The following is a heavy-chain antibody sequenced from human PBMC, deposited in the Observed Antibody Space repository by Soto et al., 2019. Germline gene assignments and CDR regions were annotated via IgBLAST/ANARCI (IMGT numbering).Heavy chain of an antibody. CDR2: IHYSGTT. Sequence: QLQVQESGPGLVKPSETLSLTCTVSGVSIDSSRYYWGWIRQPPGKGLEWIGNIHYSGTTYYNPSLKSRVIISVNTSKIQFSLRLNSVTAADTAVYYCARPYESGGFYYGFDYWGQGTPVTVSS. V-gene: IGHV4-39*01. CDR1: GVSIDSSRYY. CDR3: ARPYESGGFYYGFDY. J-gene: IGHJ4*02. D-gene: IGHD3-22*01.